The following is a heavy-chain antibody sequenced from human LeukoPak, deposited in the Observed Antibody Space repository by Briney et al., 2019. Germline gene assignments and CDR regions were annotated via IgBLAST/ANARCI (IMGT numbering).Heavy chain of an antibody. J-gene: IGHJ3*02. V-gene: IGHV4-30-2*01. CDR1: GGSISSGGYS. CDR2: IYHSGST. D-gene: IGHD3-10*01. CDR3: ARSYGSGTGAFDI. Sequence: PSQTLSLTCAVSGGSISSGGYSWSWIRQPPGTGLEWIGYIYHSGSTYYNPSLKSRVTISVDRSKNQFSLKLSSVTAADTAVYYCARSYGSGTGAFDIWGQGTMVTVSS.